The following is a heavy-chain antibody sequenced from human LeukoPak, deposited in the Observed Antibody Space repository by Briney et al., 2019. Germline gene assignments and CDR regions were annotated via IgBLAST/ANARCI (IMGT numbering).Heavy chain of an antibody. CDR2: INPNSGDT. CDR3: ARDKEAYCGGDCYWWFDP. D-gene: IGHD2-21*02. J-gene: IGHJ5*02. V-gene: IGHV1-2*02. CDR1: GYIFTGYY. Sequence: AAVKVSCKASGYIFTGYYMHWVRQAPGQGLEWMGWINPNSGDTNYAQKLQGRVTMTTDTSTSTAYMELRSLRSDDTAVYYCARDKEAYCGGDCYWWFDPWGQGTLVTVSS.